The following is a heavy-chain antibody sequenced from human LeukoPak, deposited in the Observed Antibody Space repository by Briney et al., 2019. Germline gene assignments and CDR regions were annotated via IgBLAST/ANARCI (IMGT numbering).Heavy chain of an antibody. D-gene: IGHD6-13*01. Sequence: ASVKVSCKASGYTFTGYYMHWVRQAPGQGLEWMGWINPNRGGTNYAQKFQGRVTMTRDTSISTAYMELSRLRSDDTAVYYCASRVSRSPDAFDIWGQGTMVTVSS. CDR2: INPNRGGT. CDR1: GYTFTGYY. CDR3: ASRVSRSPDAFDI. J-gene: IGHJ3*02. V-gene: IGHV1-2*02.